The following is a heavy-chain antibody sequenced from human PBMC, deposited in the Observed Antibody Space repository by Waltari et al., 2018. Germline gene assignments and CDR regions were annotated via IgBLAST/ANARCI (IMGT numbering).Heavy chain of an antibody. Sequence: QVQLQESGQGLVKPSGTLSLTCAVSGDSISGNYWWSWVRQSPEKGLEWIGQVHHSGKTHYNPPLQSRVAISLDKPKNHFSLNLNSVTAADTAIYYCAGDRAIGLFFDYWGRGTLVTVSS. CDR2: VHHSGKT. V-gene: IGHV4-4*02. CDR3: AGDRAIGLFFDY. CDR1: GDSISGNYW. D-gene: IGHD2-2*01. J-gene: IGHJ4*02.